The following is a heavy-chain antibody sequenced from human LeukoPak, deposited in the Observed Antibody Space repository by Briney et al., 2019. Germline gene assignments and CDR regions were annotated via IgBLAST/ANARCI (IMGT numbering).Heavy chain of an antibody. CDR1: GGSFSGYY. D-gene: IGHD6-6*01. Sequence: SETLSLTCAVYGGSFSGYYWSWIRQPPGKGLEWIGEINHSGSTNYNPSLKSRVTISVDTSKNQFSLKLSSVTAADTAVYYCATPSPGQYYYYYMDVWGKGTTVTISS. V-gene: IGHV4-34*01. CDR2: INHSGST. CDR3: ATPSPGQYYYYYMDV. J-gene: IGHJ6*03.